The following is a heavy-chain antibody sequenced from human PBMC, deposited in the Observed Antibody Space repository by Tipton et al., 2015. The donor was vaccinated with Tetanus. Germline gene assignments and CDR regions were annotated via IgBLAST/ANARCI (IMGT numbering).Heavy chain of an antibody. V-gene: IGHV4-4*07. D-gene: IGHD3-22*01. Sequence: TLSLTCTVSGGSISSYYWSWIRQPAGKGLEWIGRIYTSGSTNYNPSLKSRVTMSVDTSKNQFSLKLSSVTAADTAVYYCARGYYDSSGYNAFDIWGQGTMVTVSS. CDR2: IYTSGST. CDR1: GGSISSYY. J-gene: IGHJ3*02. CDR3: ARGYYDSSGYNAFDI.